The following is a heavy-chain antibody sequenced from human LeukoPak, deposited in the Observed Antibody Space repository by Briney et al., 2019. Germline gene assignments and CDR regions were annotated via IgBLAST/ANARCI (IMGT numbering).Heavy chain of an antibody. J-gene: IGHJ4*02. CDR1: GYTFTSYG. V-gene: IGHV1-8*02. CDR3: ARVQVLDAVDY. D-gene: IGHD1-1*01. CDR2: MNPNSGNT. Sequence: ASVKVSCKASGYTFTSYGISWVRQAPGQGLEWMGWMNPNSGNTGYAQKFQGRVTMTRNTSISTAYMELSSLRSEDTAVYYCARVQVLDAVDYWGQGTLVTVSS.